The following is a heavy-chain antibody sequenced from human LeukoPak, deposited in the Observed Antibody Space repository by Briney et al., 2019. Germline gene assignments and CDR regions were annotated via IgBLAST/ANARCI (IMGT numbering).Heavy chain of an antibody. V-gene: IGHV4-59*01. D-gene: IGHD3-3*01. CDR1: GGSISNYY. J-gene: IGHJ4*02. CDR2: IYYTGST. Sequence: SETLSLTCTVSGGSISNYYWSWIRQAPGRGLEWIGYIYYTGSTKYNPSLKGRATISVDTSNNQLSLKLRSVTAADTAIYYCARDQGYDFWSGYSAYDHWGQGTLVTVSS. CDR3: ARDQGYDFWSGYSAYDH.